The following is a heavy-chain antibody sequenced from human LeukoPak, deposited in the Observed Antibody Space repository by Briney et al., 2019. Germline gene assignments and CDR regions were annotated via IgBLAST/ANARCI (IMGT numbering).Heavy chain of an antibody. V-gene: IGHV3-7*01. CDR1: EFIVSINY. D-gene: IGHD5-24*01. Sequence: GGSLRLSCAASEFIVSINYMTWVRQAPGKGLEWVANVNQDGSGKYYVDSVKGRFTISKDNAKNSLYLQMNSLRAEDTAVYYCTSANYGPAYWGQGTLVTVSS. CDR2: VNQDGSGK. CDR3: TSANYGPAY. J-gene: IGHJ4*02.